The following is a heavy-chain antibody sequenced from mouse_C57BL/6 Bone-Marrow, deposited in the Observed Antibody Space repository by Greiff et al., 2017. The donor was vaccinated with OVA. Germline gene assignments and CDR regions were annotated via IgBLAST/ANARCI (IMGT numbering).Heavy chain of an antibody. V-gene: IGHV1-69*01. J-gene: IGHJ1*03. Sequence: VQLQQPGAELVMPGASVKLSCKASGYTFTSYWMHWVKQRPGQGLEWIGEIDPSDSYTNYNQKFKGKSTLTVDKSSSTAYMQLSNLTSENSAVYYCARKRTFRTYRYIDVWGTGTTVTVSS. CDR1: GYTFTSYW. CDR3: ARKRTFRTYRYIDV. CDR2: IDPSDSYT.